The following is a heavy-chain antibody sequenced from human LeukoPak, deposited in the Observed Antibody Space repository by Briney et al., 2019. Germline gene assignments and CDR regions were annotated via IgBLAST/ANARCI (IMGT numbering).Heavy chain of an antibody. Sequence: SVKISCKSSGGPFDNYAINWVRQAPGQGLEWMGRIIPSLNRANYAQIRVTVTADKSTATAYMELSGLRYEDTAVYYCARRTDRVDDAFDVWGQGTMVTVSS. V-gene: IGHV1-69*04. D-gene: IGHD3/OR15-3a*01. CDR2: IIPSLNRA. CDR3: ARRTDRVDDAFDV. CDR1: GGPFDNYA. J-gene: IGHJ3*01.